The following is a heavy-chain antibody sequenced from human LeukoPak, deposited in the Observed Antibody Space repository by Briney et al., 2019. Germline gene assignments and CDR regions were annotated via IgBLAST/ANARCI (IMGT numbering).Heavy chain of an antibody. V-gene: IGHV4-4*07. CDR3: ARDRELLWFDI. CDR1: GGSISSYY. D-gene: IGHD3-10*01. CDR2: IYTSGST. J-gene: IGHJ3*02. Sequence: SETLSLTCTVSGGSISSYYWSWIRQPAGKGLEWIGRIYTSGSTNYNPSLTSRVTMSVDTSKNQFSLKLSSVTAADTAVYYCARDRELLWFDIWSQGTMVTVSS.